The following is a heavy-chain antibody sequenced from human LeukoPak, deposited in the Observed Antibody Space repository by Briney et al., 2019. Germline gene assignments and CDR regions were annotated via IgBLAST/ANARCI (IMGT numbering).Heavy chain of an antibody. D-gene: IGHD2-2*01. CDR1: GFTFSSYE. J-gene: IGHJ4*02. CDR2: ISRSGTTI. V-gene: IGHV3-48*03. CDR3: AGGDCSSTTCYRAGQER. Sequence: GGSLRLSCAASGFTFSSYEMNWVRQAPGKGLEWVSYISRSGTTIYYADSVKGRFTISRDNAKNSLFLQMNSLKVEDTAVYYCAGGDCSSTTCYRAGQERWGQGTLVTVSS.